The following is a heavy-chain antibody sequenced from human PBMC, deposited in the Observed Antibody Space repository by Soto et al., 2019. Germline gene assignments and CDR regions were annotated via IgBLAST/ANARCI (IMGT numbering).Heavy chain of an antibody. CDR3: ARDSRALSNGVKGAYCFDY. D-gene: IGHD2-8*01. CDR2: ISRSGSTI. CDR1: GFTFSDYY. V-gene: IGHV3-11*01. Sequence: QVQLVESGGGLVKPGGSLRLSCAASGFTFSDYYMSWIRQAPGKGLEWVSYISRSGSTIYYAESVKGRFTISRDNDKNSLYVKINRLTDENTAVSYCARDSRALSNGVKGAYCFDYWGQGTLVPVS. J-gene: IGHJ4*02.